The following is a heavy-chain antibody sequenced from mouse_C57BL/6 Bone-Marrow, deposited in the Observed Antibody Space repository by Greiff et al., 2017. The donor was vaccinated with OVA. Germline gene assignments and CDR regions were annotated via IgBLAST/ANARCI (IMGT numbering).Heavy chain of an antibody. Sequence: DVKLVESGGGLVQPGGSLKLSCAASGFTFSDYGMAWVRQAPRKGPEWVAFISNLAYSIYYADTVTGRFTISRENAKNTLYLEMSSLRSEDTAMYYCARQIYDGYWYAMDYWGQGTSVTVSS. CDR1: GFTFSDYG. J-gene: IGHJ4*01. V-gene: IGHV5-15*01. D-gene: IGHD2-3*01. CDR3: ARQIYDGYWYAMDY. CDR2: ISNLAYSI.